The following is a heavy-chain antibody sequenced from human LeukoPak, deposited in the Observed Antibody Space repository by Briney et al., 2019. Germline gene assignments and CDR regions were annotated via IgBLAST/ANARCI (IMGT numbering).Heavy chain of an antibody. CDR3: ATSGSY. V-gene: IGHV3-9*01. J-gene: IGHJ4*02. D-gene: IGHD2-15*01. Sequence: HPGGSPRLSCAASGFTFDDYAMHWVRQAPGKGLEWVSGISWNSGSIGYADSVKGRFTISRDNAKNSLYLQMNSLRAEDTALYYCATSGSYWGQGTLVTVSS. CDR2: ISWNSGSI. CDR1: GFTFDDYA.